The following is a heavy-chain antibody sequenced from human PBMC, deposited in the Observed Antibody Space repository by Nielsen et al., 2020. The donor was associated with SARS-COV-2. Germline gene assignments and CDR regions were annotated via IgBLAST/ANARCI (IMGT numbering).Heavy chain of an antibody. J-gene: IGHJ6*02. Sequence: WIRQPPGKGLEWIGEINHSGSTNYNPSLKSRVTISVDTSKNQFSLKLSSVTAADTAVYYCARDLRVVDTVMVSLYYYGMDVWGQGTTVTVSS. D-gene: IGHD5-18*01. CDR2: INHSGST. CDR3: ARDLRVVDTVMVSLYYYGMDV. V-gene: IGHV4-34*01.